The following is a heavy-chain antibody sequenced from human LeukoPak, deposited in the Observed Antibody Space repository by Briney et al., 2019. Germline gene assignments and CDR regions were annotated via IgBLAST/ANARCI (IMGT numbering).Heavy chain of an antibody. D-gene: IGHD3-10*02. CDR2: ISSSSNYI. CDR3: ARGTMFPYYFDY. Sequence: GGSLRLSCAASGFTFSSYSMNWVRQAPGKGLEWVSSISSSSNYIYYADSVKGRFTISRDNAKNSLYLQMNSLRAEDTAVYYCARGTMFPYYFDYWGQGTLVTVSS. CDR1: GFTFSSYS. V-gene: IGHV3-21*01. J-gene: IGHJ4*02.